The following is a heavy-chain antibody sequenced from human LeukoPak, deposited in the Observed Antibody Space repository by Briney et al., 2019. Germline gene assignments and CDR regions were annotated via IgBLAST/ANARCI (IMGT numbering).Heavy chain of an antibody. D-gene: IGHD3-10*01. V-gene: IGHV1-69-2*01. CDR3: ATLGAYSYGSGSRSAY. Sequence: ASVKVSCKASGYTFTDYYTHWVQQAPGKGLEWMGRVDPEDGETIYAEKFQGRVTITADTSTDTAYMELSSLRSEDTAVYYCATLGAYSYGSGSRSAYWGQGTLVTVSS. J-gene: IGHJ4*02. CDR2: VDPEDGET. CDR1: GYTFTDYY.